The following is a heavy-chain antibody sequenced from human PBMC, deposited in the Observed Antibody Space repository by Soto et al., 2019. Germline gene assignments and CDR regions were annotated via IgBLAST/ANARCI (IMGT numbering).Heavy chain of an antibody. J-gene: IGHJ3*02. V-gene: IGHV3-23*01. D-gene: IGHD2-2*02. CDR1: GFTFSSYA. Sequence: GGSLRLSCAASGFTFSSYAMSWVRQAPGKGLEWVSAISGSGGSTYYADSVKGRFTISRDNSKNTLYLQMNSLRAEDTAVYYCAREGGGTPQPYCSSTSCYNSPSDAFDIWGQGTMVTVSS. CDR3: AREGGGTPQPYCSSTSCYNSPSDAFDI. CDR2: ISGSGGST.